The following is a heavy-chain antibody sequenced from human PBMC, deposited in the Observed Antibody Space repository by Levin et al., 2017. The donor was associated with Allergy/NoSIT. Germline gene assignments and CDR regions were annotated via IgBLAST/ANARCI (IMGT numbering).Heavy chain of an antibody. V-gene: IGHV4-34*01. D-gene: IGHD3-3*01. CDR2: INHSGST. CDR1: GGSFSGYY. Sequence: SETLSLTCAVYGGSFSGYYWTWIRQPPGKGLEWIGEINHSGSTNYNPSLKSRVTISVDTSKNQFSLKLSSVTAADTAVYYCARGRQLYRYRVFDYWGQGTLVTVSS. CDR3: ARGRQLYRYRVFDY. J-gene: IGHJ4*02.